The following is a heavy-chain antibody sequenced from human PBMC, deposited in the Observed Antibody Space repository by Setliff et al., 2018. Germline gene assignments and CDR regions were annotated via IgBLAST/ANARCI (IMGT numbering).Heavy chain of an antibody. Sequence: SETLSLTCAVYGGSFSTYYWNWIRQPPGKGLEWIGEINHSGSTNYNPSLKSRVTISVDTSKTQFSLNLRFVTAADTAVYYCARFGGSASVARFSPPIWGPGSLVTVSS. CDR1: GGSFSTYY. J-gene: IGHJ4*02. CDR3: ARFGGSASVARFSPPI. D-gene: IGHD3-10*01. CDR2: INHSGST. V-gene: IGHV4-34*01.